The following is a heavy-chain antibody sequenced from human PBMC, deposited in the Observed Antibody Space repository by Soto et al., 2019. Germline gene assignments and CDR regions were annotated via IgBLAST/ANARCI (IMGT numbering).Heavy chain of an antibody. V-gene: IGHV3-23*01. CDR2: ISASGGNS. CDR3: AKDPGYSTSKGFEY. Sequence: GWSLRLSCASSVFTFIDYAMKWVRQAPGRGLEWVALISASGGNSFYTDSVKGRFTISRDNSKNTLYLQLDSLSAEDTAVYYCAKDPGYSTSKGFEYWGQGTLVTVSS. J-gene: IGHJ4*02. D-gene: IGHD6-6*01. CDR1: VFTFIDYA.